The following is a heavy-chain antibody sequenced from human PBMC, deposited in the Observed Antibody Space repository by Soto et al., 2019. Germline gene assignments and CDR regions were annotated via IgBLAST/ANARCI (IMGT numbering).Heavy chain of an antibody. V-gene: IGHV3-33*01. CDR3: ARGGTRDYYDSSGYYLGY. CDR2: IWYDGSNK. Sequence: GGSLRLSCAASGFTFSSYGMHWVRQAPGKGLEWVAVIWYDGSNKYYADSVKGRFTISRDNSKNTLYLQMNSLRAEDTAAYYCARGGTRDYYDSSGYYLGYWGQGTLVTVSS. D-gene: IGHD3-22*01. CDR1: GFTFSSYG. J-gene: IGHJ4*02.